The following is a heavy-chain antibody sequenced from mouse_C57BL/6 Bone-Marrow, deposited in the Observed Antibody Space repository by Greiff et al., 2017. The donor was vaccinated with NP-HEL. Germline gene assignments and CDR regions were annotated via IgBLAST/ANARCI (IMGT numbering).Heavy chain of an antibody. CDR3: AKYYYDYPYAMGY. CDR2: ILPNSGST. V-gene: IGHV1-64*01. J-gene: IGHJ4*01. D-gene: IGHD2-4*01. CDR1: GYTFTSYW. Sequence: QVQLQQPGAELVKPGASVKLSCKASGYTFTSYWMHWVMQRPGQGLVWIGMILPNSGSTNYNEKIKSKATLTVDKSSSTAYMQLSSLTSEDSAVYNCAKYYYDYPYAMGYWGQGTSVTVSS.